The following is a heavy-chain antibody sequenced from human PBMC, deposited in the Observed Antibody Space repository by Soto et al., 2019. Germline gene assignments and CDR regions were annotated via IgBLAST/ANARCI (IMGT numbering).Heavy chain of an antibody. J-gene: IGHJ5*02. CDR1: GFTFSSYD. Sequence: EVQLVESGGGLVQPRGSLRLSCAASGFTFSSYDMHWVRQVTGKGLEWVSAIGTAGDTYYPGSVKGRFTISRENAKNSFYLLMNSLRAGDTAVYYCARGRVSGFDPWGQGTLVTVSS. CDR2: IGTAGDT. CDR3: ARGRVSGFDP. D-gene: IGHD6-13*01. V-gene: IGHV3-13*01.